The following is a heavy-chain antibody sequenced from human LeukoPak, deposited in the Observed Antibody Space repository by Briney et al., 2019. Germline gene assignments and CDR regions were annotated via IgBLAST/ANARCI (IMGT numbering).Heavy chain of an antibody. J-gene: IGHJ6*02. D-gene: IGHD6-6*01. CDR1: GGSFRSRSYH. CDR3: ARVVASSSPHGYYYYAMDV. V-gene: IGHV4-39*07. CDR2: IYHSGST. Sequence: PSETLSLTCTVSGGSFRSRSYHWGWIRQPPGKGLEWIGSIYHSGSTYYSPSLKSRVTISIDTSKNQFSLKLSSVTAADTAVYYCARVVASSSPHGYYYYAMDVWGQGTTVTVSS.